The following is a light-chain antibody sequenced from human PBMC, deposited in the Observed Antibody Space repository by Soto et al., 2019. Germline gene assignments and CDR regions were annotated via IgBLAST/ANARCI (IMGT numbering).Light chain of an antibody. CDR3: QHYNPSFTWT. J-gene: IGKJ1*01. CDR2: DVS. Sequence: DIQMTQSPSILSASVGDRVTVTCRASQTISGWLAWYQQKPGRAPKLLIYDVSTLESGVPPRFSGSASGTEFSLTISSLQPDDFATYYCQHYNPSFTWTFGRGTKVEIK. CDR1: QTISGW. V-gene: IGKV1-5*01.